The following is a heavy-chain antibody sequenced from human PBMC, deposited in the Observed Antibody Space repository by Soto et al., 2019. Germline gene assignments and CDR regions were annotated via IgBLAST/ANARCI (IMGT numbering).Heavy chain of an antibody. Sequence: SETLSLTCSLSRGSIKSIISYSGWIRQPPGKGLEWIATVHYSGSTYYTPSLKNRATISADTSKNQFSLRLNSVTAADTAVYYCARQHYYDSSGYYTWNWGQGTLVTVS. V-gene: IGHV4-39*01. D-gene: IGHD3-22*01. CDR2: VHYSGST. CDR1: RGSIKSIISY. J-gene: IGHJ4*02. CDR3: ARQHYYDSSGYYTWN.